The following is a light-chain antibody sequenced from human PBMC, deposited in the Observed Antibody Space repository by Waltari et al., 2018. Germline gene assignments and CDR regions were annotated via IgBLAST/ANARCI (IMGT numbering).Light chain of an antibody. V-gene: IGKV3-11*01. CDR3: QHRNNWPWT. Sequence: EVVLTQSPATLSSSPGERATLSCRASQTIYNYLAWYQQKPGQAPRLLIYDASNRATGIPDRFSGSGSGTDFTLIISRLEPEDFVVYYCQHRNNWPWTFGQGSKVEIK. J-gene: IGKJ1*01. CDR2: DAS. CDR1: QTIYNY.